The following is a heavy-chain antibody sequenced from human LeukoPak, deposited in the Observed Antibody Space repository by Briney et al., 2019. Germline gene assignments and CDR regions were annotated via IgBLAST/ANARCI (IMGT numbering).Heavy chain of an antibody. CDR2: IYTSGST. CDR3: ARENSGGYREFDY. Sequence: SETLTLTCTASGCTISSYYWSWIRQPAGKGLEWIGRIYTSGSTNYNASIKSRVRMPVDTSKNQFALKLSSVTAAETAVFYCARENSGGYREFDYWGQGTLVTVS. D-gene: IGHD1-26*01. V-gene: IGHV4-4*07. CDR1: GCTISSYY. J-gene: IGHJ4*02.